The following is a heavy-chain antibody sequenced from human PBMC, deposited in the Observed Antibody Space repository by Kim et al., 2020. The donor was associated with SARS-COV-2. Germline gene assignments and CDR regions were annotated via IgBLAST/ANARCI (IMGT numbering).Heavy chain of an antibody. V-gene: IGHV4-59*09. J-gene: IGHJ4*02. Sequence: STNYNPSLKSRVTISVDTSKNQFSLKLSSVTAADTAVYYCARGPEGPLWYWGQGTLVTVSS. CDR3: ARGPEGPLWY. CDR2: ST. D-gene: IGHD2-21*01.